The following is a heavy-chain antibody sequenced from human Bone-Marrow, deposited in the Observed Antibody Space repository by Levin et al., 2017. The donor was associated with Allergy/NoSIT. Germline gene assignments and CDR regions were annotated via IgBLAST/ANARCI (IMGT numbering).Heavy chain of an antibody. CDR1: GFTFSSYW. D-gene: IGHD3-10*01. V-gene: IGHV3-7*01. J-gene: IGHJ6*02. CDR3: ARDRFRVRGRHRNYYYYGMDG. Sequence: GGSLRLSCAASGFTFSSYWMSWVRQAPGKGLEWVANIKQDGSEKYYVDSVKGRFTISRDNAKNSLYLQMNSLRAEDTAVYYCARDRFRVRGRHRNYYYYGMDGWGQGTTVTVSS. CDR2: IKQDGSEK.